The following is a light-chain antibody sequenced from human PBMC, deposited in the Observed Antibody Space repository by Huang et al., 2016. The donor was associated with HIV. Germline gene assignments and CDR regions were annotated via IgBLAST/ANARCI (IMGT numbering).Light chain of an antibody. CDR3: QQSFSVPRT. Sequence: DIQMTQSPPSLSASVGDRVTFTCRANQTISKSLNWYQQKPGRAPKLLIYTASTLESGVPSRFSVSGSGSRFTLNITKLQPEDFATYYCQQSFSVPRTFG. V-gene: IGKV1-39*01. CDR2: TAS. J-gene: IGKJ1*01. CDR1: QTISKS.